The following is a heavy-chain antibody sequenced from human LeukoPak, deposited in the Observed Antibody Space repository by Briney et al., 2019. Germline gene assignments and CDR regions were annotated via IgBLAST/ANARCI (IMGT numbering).Heavy chain of an antibody. J-gene: IGHJ4*02. D-gene: IGHD6-13*01. CDR1: GYTFTSYG. CDR3: ARAPSSSWYRAFDY. CDR2: ISAYNGNT. V-gene: IGHV1-18*01. Sequence: ASVKVSCKASGYTFTSYGISWVRQAPGQGLEWMGWISAYNGNTNYAQKVQGRVTMTTDTSTSTAYIELRSLRSDDTAVYYCARAPSSSWYRAFDYWGQGTLVTVSS.